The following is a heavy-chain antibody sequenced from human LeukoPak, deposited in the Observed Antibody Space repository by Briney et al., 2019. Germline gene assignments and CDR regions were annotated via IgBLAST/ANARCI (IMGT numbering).Heavy chain of an antibody. V-gene: IGHV1-2*02. D-gene: IGHD6-13*01. J-gene: IGHJ4*02. Sequence: ASVKVSCKASGYTFTDYYMHWVRQAPGQGLEWMGWINPHSGVTSYAQKFQGRVTMTRDTSITTVYMELSSLTSDDTAVYYCARQEAAEDYWGQGTLVTVSS. CDR2: INPHSGVT. CDR1: GYTFTDYY. CDR3: ARQEAAEDY.